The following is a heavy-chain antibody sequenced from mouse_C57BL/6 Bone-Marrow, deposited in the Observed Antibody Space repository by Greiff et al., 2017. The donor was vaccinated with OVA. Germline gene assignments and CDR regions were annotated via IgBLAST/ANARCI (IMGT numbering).Heavy chain of an antibody. D-gene: IGHD2-3*01. V-gene: IGHV1-64*01. CDR3: ARDGYPAWFAY. CDR2: IHPNSGST. J-gene: IGHJ3*01. Sequence: QVQLKQSGAELVKPGASVKLSCKASGYTFTSYWMHWVKQRPGQGLEWIGMIHPNSGSTNYNEKFKSKATLTVDKSSSTAYMQLSSLTSEDSAVYYCARDGYPAWFAYWGQGTLVTVSA. CDR1: GYTFTSYW.